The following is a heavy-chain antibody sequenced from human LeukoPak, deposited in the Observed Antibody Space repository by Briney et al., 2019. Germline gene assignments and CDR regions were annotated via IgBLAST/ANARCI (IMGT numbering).Heavy chain of an antibody. CDR3: ARVGYCSSTSCYGNYYYYGMDV. V-gene: IGHV1-69*13. Sequence: SVKVSCKASGGTFSSYAISWVRQAPGQGLEWMGGIIPIFGTANYAQKFQGRVTITADESTSTAYMELSSLRSEDTAVYYCARVGYCSSTSCYGNYYYYGMDVWGQGTTVTVSS. D-gene: IGHD2-2*03. CDR2: IIPIFGTA. J-gene: IGHJ6*02. CDR1: GGTFSSYA.